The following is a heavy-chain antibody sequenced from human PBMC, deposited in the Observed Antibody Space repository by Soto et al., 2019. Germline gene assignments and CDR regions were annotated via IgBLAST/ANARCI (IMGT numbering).Heavy chain of an antibody. Sequence: QVPLVQSGAEVKKPGASVKVSCKASGYTFTSYGISWVRQAPGQGLEWMGWISAYNGNTNYAQKLQGRVTMTTDTSTSTADMELRSLRSDDTAVYYCASGMVGIAAAGPGYYFDYWGQGTLVTVSS. CDR3: ASGMVGIAAAGPGYYFDY. CDR2: ISAYNGNT. D-gene: IGHD6-13*01. J-gene: IGHJ4*02. V-gene: IGHV1-18*04. CDR1: GYTFTSYG.